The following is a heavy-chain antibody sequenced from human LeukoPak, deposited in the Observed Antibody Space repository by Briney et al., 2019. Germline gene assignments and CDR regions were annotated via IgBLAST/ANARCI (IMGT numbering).Heavy chain of an antibody. V-gene: IGHV4-39*01. J-gene: IGHJ5*01. CDR3: ARRGGPPARNWFDS. CDR1: GGSISSSSYY. Sequence: SETLSLTCTVSGGSISSSSYYWGWIRQPPGKGLEWIGSIYYSGTTYYNPSLKSRVTISIDTSKSQFSLKVNSVTAADTAVYFCARRGGPPARNWFDSWGQGTLVTVSS. D-gene: IGHD3-10*01. CDR2: IYYSGTT.